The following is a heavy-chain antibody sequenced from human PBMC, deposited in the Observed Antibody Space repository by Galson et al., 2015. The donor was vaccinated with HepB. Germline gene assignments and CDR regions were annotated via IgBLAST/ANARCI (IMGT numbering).Heavy chain of an antibody. V-gene: IGHV3-7*03. J-gene: IGHJ4*02. CDR3: AREGEFDY. Sequence: LRLSCAASGFTFTTYWMSWVRQASGKGLEWVANIKQDGTEEYYADSVKGRFTISGDNAKNSLYLQMNSLRAEDTAVYYCAREGEFDYWGQGTLVTVSS. CDR2: IKQDGTEE. CDR1: GFTFTTYW. D-gene: IGHD3-16*01.